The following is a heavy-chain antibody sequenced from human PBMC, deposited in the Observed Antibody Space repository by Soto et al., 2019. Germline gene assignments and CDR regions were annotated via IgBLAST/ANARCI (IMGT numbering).Heavy chain of an antibody. Sequence: EVQLVESGGGLVQPGGSLRLSCAASGFTFSTHSMNWVRQAPGKGLEWISYITSSSVTMYADSVKGRFTISRDNAKNSLYLQMNSLRAEDTDVYFCVGEVGFQLIYWGQGTLVTVSS. D-gene: IGHD2-2*01. CDR2: ITSSSVT. J-gene: IGHJ4*02. CDR1: GFTFSTHS. V-gene: IGHV3-48*01. CDR3: VGEVGFQLIY.